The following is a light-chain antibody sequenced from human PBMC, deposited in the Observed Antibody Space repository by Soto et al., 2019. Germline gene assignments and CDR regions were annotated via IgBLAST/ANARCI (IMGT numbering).Light chain of an antibody. J-gene: IGKJ5*01. CDR2: GAS. CDR3: QQRSNWPTIT. Sequence: EIVLTQSPATLSVSPGEGATLSCRASQRINNNLAWYQEKPCQAPRLLIYGASTRATGIPARFSGSGSGTDFTLTISSLEPEDFAVYYCQQRSNWPTITFGQGTRLEIK. V-gene: IGKV3-11*01. CDR1: QRINNN.